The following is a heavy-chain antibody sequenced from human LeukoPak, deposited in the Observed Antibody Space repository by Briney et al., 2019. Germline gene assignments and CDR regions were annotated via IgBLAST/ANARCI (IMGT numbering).Heavy chain of an antibody. J-gene: IGHJ5*02. Sequence: ASVKVSCKVSGYTLTELSMHWVRQAPGKGLEWMGGFDPEDGETIYAQKFQGRVTMTEDTSTDTAYMELSSLRSEDTAVYYCATVQGTAMVQDWFDPWGQGTLVTVSS. CDR3: ATVQGTAMVQDWFDP. CDR1: GYTLTELS. CDR2: FDPEDGET. D-gene: IGHD5-18*01. V-gene: IGHV1-24*01.